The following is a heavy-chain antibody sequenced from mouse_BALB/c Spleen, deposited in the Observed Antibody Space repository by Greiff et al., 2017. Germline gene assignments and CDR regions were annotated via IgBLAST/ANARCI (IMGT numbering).Heavy chain of an antibody. D-gene: IGHD2-1*01. V-gene: IGHV2-9*02. CDR2: IWAGGST. Sequence: VKLVESGPGLVAPSQSLSITCTVSGFSLTSYGVHWVRQPPGKGLEWLGVIWAGGSTNYNSALMSRLSISKDNSKSQVFLKMNSLQTDDTAMYYCARVVTTLYYYAMDYWGQGTSVTVSS. J-gene: IGHJ4*01. CDR1: GFSLTSYG. CDR3: ARVVTTLYYYAMDY.